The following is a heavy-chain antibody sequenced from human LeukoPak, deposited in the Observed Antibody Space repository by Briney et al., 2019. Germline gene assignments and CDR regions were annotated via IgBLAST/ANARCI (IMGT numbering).Heavy chain of an antibody. V-gene: IGHV4-39*07. Sequence: SETLSLICSVSGGSTSSTNYYWGWIRQPPGKGLECIGSIYYNGRTYYNPSLKSRVTISVDTSKSQFFLKLSSVTAADTAVYYCARILYSSNIDYWGQGSLVTVSS. CDR1: GGSTSSTNYY. D-gene: IGHD6-19*01. J-gene: IGHJ4*02. CDR3: ARILYSSNIDY. CDR2: IYYNGRT.